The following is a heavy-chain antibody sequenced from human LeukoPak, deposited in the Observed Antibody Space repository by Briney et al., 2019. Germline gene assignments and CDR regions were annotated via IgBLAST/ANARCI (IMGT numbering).Heavy chain of an antibody. CDR3: ATLDGVDY. CDR2: ISYDGSNK. V-gene: IGHV3-30*03. D-gene: IGHD1-1*01. CDR1: GFTFSSYG. J-gene: IGHJ4*02. Sequence: PGGSLRLSCAASGFTFSSYGMHRVRQAPGKGLEWVAVISYDGSNKYYADSVKGRFTISRDNSKNTLYLQMNSLRAEDTAVYYCATLDGVDYWGQGTLVTVSS.